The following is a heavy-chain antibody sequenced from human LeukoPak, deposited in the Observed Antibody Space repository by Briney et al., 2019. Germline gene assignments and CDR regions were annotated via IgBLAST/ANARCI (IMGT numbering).Heavy chain of an antibody. D-gene: IGHD3-10*01. CDR1: GYTFTDYY. J-gene: IGHJ4*02. CDR3: ARDPITMVRGVILPLNYFDY. Sequence: RRASVKVSCKASGYTFTDYYMHWVRQAPGQGLEWMGRINPNSGGSNYAQKFQGRVTITRDTSASTAYMELSSLRSEDTAVYYCARDPITMVRGVILPLNYFDYWGQGTLVTVSS. CDR2: INPNSGGS. V-gene: IGHV1-2*06.